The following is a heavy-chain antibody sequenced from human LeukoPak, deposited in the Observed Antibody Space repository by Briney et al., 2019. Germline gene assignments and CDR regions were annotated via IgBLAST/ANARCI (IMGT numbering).Heavy chain of an antibody. J-gene: IGHJ4*02. CDR3: ARQGRGIQLWFFDY. V-gene: IGHV4-59*08. D-gene: IGHD5-18*01. Sequence: SETLSLTCTVSGGSISGYYWSWIRQPPGKGLEWIGYIHYSGSTKYNPSLKSRVTTAVDTSKNQFSLKLSSVTAADTAVYYCARQGRGIQLWFFDYWGQGTLVTVSS. CDR1: GGSISGYY. CDR2: IHYSGST.